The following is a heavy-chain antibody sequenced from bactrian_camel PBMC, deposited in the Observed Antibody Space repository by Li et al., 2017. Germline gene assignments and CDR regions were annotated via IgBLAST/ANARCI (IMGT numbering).Heavy chain of an antibody. CDR3: AKSASYYSDYDEYTN. D-gene: IGHD4*01. CDR2: IDSNGRT. CDR1: GYTGSRYC. V-gene: IGHV3S1*01. Sequence: QVQLVESGGGSVQTGGSLRLSCAASGYTGSRYCMGWFRQAPGKEREGVAAIDSNGRTSVADSVKGRFTISRDNAKNALYLQLNSLQTEDTAMYYCAKSASYYSDYDEYTNWGQGTQVTVS. J-gene: IGHJ4*01.